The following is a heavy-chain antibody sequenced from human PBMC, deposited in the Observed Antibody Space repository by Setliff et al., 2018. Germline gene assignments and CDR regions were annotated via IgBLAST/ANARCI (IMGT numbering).Heavy chain of an antibody. CDR2: IIPILGIA. CDR1: GGTFISYT. CDR3: SRSVGGVSVSSPFDY. J-gene: IGHJ4*02. V-gene: IGHV1-69*02. D-gene: IGHD3-16*02. Sequence: SVKVSCKASGGTFISYTIRWVRQAPGQGLEWMGRIIPILGIANYAQKFQGRVKITADKSTSTAYMELSSLRSEDTAVYSCSRSVGGVSVSSPFDYWGQGTLVTVSS.